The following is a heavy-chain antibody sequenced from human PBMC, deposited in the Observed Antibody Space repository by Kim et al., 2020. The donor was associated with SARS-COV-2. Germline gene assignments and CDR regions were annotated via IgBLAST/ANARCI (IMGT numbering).Heavy chain of an antibody. D-gene: IGHD4-17*01. CDR2: IYYNGSP. CDR3: ARRVSVTTYYFDY. Sequence: SETLSLICIVSGGSISSSSYYWGWIRQPPGKDLEWIGSIYYNGSPYYNPSLKSRVTISIDTSKNQFSLKLSSVTAADTAVYYCARRVSVTTYYFDYWGRGTLVTVSS. J-gene: IGHJ4*02. V-gene: IGHV4-39*01. CDR1: GGSISSSSYY.